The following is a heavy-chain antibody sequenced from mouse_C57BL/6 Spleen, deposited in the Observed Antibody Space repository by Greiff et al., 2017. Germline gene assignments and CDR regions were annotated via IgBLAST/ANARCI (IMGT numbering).Heavy chain of an antibody. Sequence: EVQLQQPGAELVKPGASVKLSCTASGFTFTDYYMHWVKQRPEQGLEWIGRIDPEDGDTKYAPKIQGKATLTADTSSDTAYLQLSSLTSEDAAVYYCDSTTAPGGAMDYWGQGTTVTVSS. CDR1: GFTFTDYY. D-gene: IGHD3-2*01. V-gene: IGHV14-2*01. CDR2: IDPEDGDT. CDR3: DSTTAPGGAMDY. J-gene: IGHJ4*01.